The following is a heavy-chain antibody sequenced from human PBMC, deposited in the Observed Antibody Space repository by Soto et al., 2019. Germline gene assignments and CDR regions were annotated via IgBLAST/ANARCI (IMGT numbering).Heavy chain of an antibody. D-gene: IGHD6-19*01. CDR2: IIPILGIA. J-gene: IGHJ5*02. Sequence: QVQLVQSGAEVKKPGSSVKVSCKASGGTFSSYTISWVRQAPGQGLEWMGRIIPILGIANYAQKFQGRVTINADKSTSTAYMELSSLRSEDTAVYYCARDQGDSVAGTGWFDPWGQGTLVTVSS. CDR3: ARDQGDSVAGTGWFDP. CDR1: GGTFSSYT. V-gene: IGHV1-69*08.